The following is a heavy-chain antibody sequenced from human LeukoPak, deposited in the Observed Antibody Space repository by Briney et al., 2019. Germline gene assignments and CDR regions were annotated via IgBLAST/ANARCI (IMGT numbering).Heavy chain of an antibody. CDR1: GGSISSGSYY. CDR3: ARDSALYSRGWLFDY. D-gene: IGHD6-19*01. J-gene: IGHJ4*02. Sequence: PSETLSLTCTVSGGSISSGSYYWSWIRQPAGKGLEWIGRIYTSGSTNYNPSLKSRVTISVDTSKNQFSLKLSSVTAADTAVYYCARDSALYSRGWLFDYWGQGTLVTVSS. V-gene: IGHV4-61*02. CDR2: IYTSGST.